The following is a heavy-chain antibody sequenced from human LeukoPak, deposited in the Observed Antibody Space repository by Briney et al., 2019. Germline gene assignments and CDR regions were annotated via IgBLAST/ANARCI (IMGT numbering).Heavy chain of an antibody. J-gene: IGHJ4*02. V-gene: IGHV4-61*01. CDR3: ARHIVGAQSSFDY. CDR2: IYYSGST. D-gene: IGHD1-26*01. CDR1: GGSVSSGSYH. Sequence: SETLSLTCTVSGGSVSSGSYHWSWIRQPPGKGLEWIGYIYYSGSTNYNPSLKSRVTISVDTSKNQFSLKLSSVTAADTAVYYCARHIVGAQSSFDYWGQGTLVTVSS.